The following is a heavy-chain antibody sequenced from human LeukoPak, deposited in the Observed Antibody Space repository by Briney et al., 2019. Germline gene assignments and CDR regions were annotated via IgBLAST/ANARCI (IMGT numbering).Heavy chain of an antibody. CDR2: IYYSGST. CDR1: GGSFSSYY. Sequence: SETLSLTCAVYGGSFSSYYWGWIRQPPGKGLEWIGSIYYSGSTYHNPSLKSRVTISVDTSKNQFSLKLSSVTAADTAVYYCASHITMIVRSAFDIWGQGTMVTVSS. J-gene: IGHJ3*02. V-gene: IGHV4-39*01. CDR3: ASHITMIVRSAFDI. D-gene: IGHD3-22*01.